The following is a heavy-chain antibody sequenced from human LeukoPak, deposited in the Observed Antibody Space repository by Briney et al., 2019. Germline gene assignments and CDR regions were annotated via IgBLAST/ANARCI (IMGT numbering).Heavy chain of an antibody. CDR3: AREGPYYDIPTVLVSPQFDY. CDR2: INPNSGGT. V-gene: IGHV1-2*02. Sequence: ASVKVSCKASGYTFTGYYMHWVRQAPGQGLEWMGWINPNSGGTNYAQKFQGRVTMTRDTSISTACMELSRLRSDDTAVYYCAREGPYYDIPTVLVSPQFDYWGQGTLVTVSS. D-gene: IGHD3-9*01. CDR1: GYTFTGYY. J-gene: IGHJ4*02.